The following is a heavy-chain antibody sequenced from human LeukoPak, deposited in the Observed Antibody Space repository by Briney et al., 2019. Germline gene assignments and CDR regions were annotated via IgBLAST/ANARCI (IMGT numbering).Heavy chain of an antibody. CDR2: IIPILGIA. CDR1: GGTFSSYT. V-gene: IGHV1-69*02. Sequence: SVKVSXKASGGTFSSYTISWVRQAPGQGLEWMGRIIPILGIANYAQKFQGRVTITADKSTSTAYMELSSLRSEDTAVYYCASYYYDILTGSNYWGQGTLVTVSS. J-gene: IGHJ4*02. CDR3: ASYYYDILTGSNY. D-gene: IGHD3-9*01.